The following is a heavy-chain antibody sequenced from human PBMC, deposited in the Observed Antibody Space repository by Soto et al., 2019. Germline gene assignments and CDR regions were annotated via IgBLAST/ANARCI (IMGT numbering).Heavy chain of an antibody. CDR3: ATPVVRFLEWTTDY. V-gene: IGHV3-48*02. Sequence: GSLSLSCAASGFTFSSYSMNWVRQAPGKGLEWISYITNGGTTIYYADSVKGRFTISRDNAKNSLYLHMNSLRDDDTAVYYCATPVVRFLEWTTDYWGQGTLVTVSS. CDR2: ITNGGTTI. D-gene: IGHD3-3*01. J-gene: IGHJ4*02. CDR1: GFTFSSYS.